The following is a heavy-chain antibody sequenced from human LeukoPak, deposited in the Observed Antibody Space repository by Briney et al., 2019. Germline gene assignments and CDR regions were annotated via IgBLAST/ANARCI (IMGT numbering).Heavy chain of an antibody. CDR1: GFTFSIYW. CDR2: INSDGSGT. D-gene: IGHD3-3*01. CDR3: ARDEDWSGYYGAFDI. V-gene: IGHV3-74*01. Sequence: PGGSLRLSCAASGFTFSIYWMHWVRQAPGKGLVWVSRINSDGSGTSYTASVKGRFTISRDNAKNTLYLQMNSLRAEDTAVYYCARDEDWSGYYGAFDIWGQGTMVTVSS. J-gene: IGHJ3*02.